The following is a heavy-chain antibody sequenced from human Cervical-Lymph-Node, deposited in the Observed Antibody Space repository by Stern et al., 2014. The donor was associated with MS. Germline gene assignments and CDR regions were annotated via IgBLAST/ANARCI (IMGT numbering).Heavy chain of an antibody. J-gene: IGHJ4*02. CDR3: ARATGAATAVLY. Sequence: QVQLGQSGPGLVKPSETLSLTCTISGGSFSTYYWTWIRRPPGKGLEWIGYISGSGNTNYNPSLKSRLTMSLDASTNQISLNLTSVTAADTAIYYCARATGAATAVLYWGQGALVTISS. CDR1: GGSFSTYY. V-gene: IGHV4-59*01. D-gene: IGHD1-14*01. CDR2: ISGSGNT.